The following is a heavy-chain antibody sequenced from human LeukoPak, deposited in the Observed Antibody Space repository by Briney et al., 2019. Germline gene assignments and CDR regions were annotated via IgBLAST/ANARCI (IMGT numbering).Heavy chain of an antibody. J-gene: IGHJ4*02. CDR2: IYYSGST. Sequence: SETLSLTCTVSGGSISSYYGSWMRQPPGKGREWVVYIYYSGSTNSNPSLKSRVTISVDTSKNQFSLKLSSVTAADTAVYYCARGDSSGYFVYWGQGTLVTVSS. V-gene: IGHV4-59*01. CDR1: GGSISSYY. CDR3: ARGDSSGYFVY. D-gene: IGHD3-22*01.